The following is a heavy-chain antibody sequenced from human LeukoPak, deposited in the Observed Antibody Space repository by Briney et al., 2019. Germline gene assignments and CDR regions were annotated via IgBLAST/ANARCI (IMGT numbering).Heavy chain of an antibody. CDR2: ISYDGSNK. CDR1: GFTFSSYA. V-gene: IGHV3-30*04. J-gene: IGHJ6*04. D-gene: IGHD3-10*01. Sequence: GGSLRLSCEASGFTFSSYAMHWVRQAPGKGLEWVAVISYDGSNKYYADSVKGRFTISRDNSKNTLYLQMNSLRAEDTAVYYCARDKGSRFDYYGMDVWGKGTTVTVSS. CDR3: ARDKGSRFDYYGMDV.